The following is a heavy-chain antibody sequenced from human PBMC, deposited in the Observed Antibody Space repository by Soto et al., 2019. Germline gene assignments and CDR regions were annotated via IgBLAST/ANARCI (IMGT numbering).Heavy chain of an antibody. CDR2: IYFRGST. J-gene: IGHJ4*02. CDR3: MRGLFSGSSYSGSWYYFDT. V-gene: IGHV4-59*12. Sequence: PSETLSLTCTVSGYSISSYYWRSIRQPPEKGLEWIGYIYFRGSTIYNPSLKNRVTISTMSNTKFSLELSSVTAADTAVYYCMRGLFSGSSYSGSWYYFDTWGQGTMVTVSS. CDR1: GYSISSYY. D-gene: IGHD1-26*01.